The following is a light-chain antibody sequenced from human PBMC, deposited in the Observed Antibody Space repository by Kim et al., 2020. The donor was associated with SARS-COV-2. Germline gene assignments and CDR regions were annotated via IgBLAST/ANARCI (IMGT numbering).Light chain of an antibody. CDR2: QDT. CDR1: KLGDKY. CDR3: QTWDSTSVV. Sequence: VSPGQTASITCSGDKLGDKYACWYQQKPGQSPVLVIYQDTKRPSGIPERFSGSNSGNTATLTISRTQAMDEADYYCQTWDSTSVVFGGGTQLTVL. J-gene: IGLJ2*01. V-gene: IGLV3-1*01.